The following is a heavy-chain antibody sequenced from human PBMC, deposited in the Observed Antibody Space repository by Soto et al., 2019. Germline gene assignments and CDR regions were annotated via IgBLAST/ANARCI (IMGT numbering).Heavy chain of an antibody. J-gene: IGHJ4*02. CDR2: IWYDGSNK. D-gene: IGHD3-22*01. CDR3: ARDQYYDSSGYYQGTPDY. CDR1: GFTFSSYG. Sequence: LRLSCAASGFTFSSYGMHWVRQAPGKGLEWVAVIWYDGSNKYYADSVKGRFTISRDNSKNTLYLQMNSLRAEDTAVYYCARDQYYDSSGYYQGTPDYWGQGTLVTVSS. V-gene: IGHV3-33*01.